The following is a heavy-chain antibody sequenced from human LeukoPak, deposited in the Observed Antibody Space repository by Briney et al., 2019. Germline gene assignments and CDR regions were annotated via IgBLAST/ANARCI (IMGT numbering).Heavy chain of an antibody. CDR2: INWNSGSI. CDR1: GFTFDDYA. V-gene: IGHV3-9*01. CDR3: ARGGGIVGASNRYYYYYMDV. Sequence: GGSLRLSCAASGFTFDDYAMHCFRQTPGKGLEWVSGINWNSGSIDYADSVKGRFTISRDNAKNSLYLQMNNLRAGDTALYYCARGGGIVGASNRYYYYYMDVWGKGTTVTISS. D-gene: IGHD1-26*01. J-gene: IGHJ6*03.